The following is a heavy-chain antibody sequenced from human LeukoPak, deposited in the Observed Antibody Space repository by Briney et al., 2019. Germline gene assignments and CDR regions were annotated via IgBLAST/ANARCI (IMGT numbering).Heavy chain of an antibody. J-gene: IGHJ4*02. CDR3: AKTPSSGYYFDQ. Sequence: GGSLRLSCAASRFIFSSYAMNWVRQAPGKGLEWVSSISGSGGSTYYADSVRGRFTFSRDNSKNTLYLQMNSLRAEDTAVYYCAKTPSSGYYFDQWGQGTLVTVSS. CDR1: RFIFSSYA. D-gene: IGHD5-12*01. V-gene: IGHV3-23*01. CDR2: ISGSGGST.